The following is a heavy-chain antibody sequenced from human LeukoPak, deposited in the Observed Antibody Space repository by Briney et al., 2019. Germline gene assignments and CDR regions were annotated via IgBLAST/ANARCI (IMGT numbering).Heavy chain of an antibody. CDR3: ARVWAWGSGNYFDN. Sequence: GGSLRLSCAASGFTFDAFGMTWVRQAPGKGLEWVSAIRGDAGSTGYADTVKGRFTISRDNAKNSLYLQMNSLRVEDTALYYCARVWAWGSGNYFDNWGQGTLVTVSS. D-gene: IGHD7-27*01. CDR2: IRGDAGST. V-gene: IGHV3-20*04. CDR1: GFTFDAFG. J-gene: IGHJ4*02.